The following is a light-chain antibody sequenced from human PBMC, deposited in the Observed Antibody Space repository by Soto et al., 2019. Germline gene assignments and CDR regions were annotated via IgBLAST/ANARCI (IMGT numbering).Light chain of an antibody. J-gene: IGKJ1*01. V-gene: IGKV1-5*03. CDR1: QTISSW. CDR3: QQSYSSPPWT. CDR2: KAS. Sequence: DIQMTQSPSTLSGSVGDRVTITFRASQTISSWLAWYQQKPGKAPKLLIYKASSLESGVPSRFSGSGSGTHFTLTISSLQPEDFATYYCQQSYSSPPWTFGQGTKVDI.